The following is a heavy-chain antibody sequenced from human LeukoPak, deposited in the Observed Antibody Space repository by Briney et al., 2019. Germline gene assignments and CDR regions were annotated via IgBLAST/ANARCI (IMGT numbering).Heavy chain of an antibody. J-gene: IGHJ5*02. D-gene: IGHD3-3*01. CDR2: IYYSGST. CDR1: GVSISSHY. Sequence: PSETLSLTCTVSGVSISSHYWSWLRQPPGKGLEWIGYIYYSGSTNYNPSLKSRITISVDTSKNQFSLKLSSVTAADTAVYYCARGYYDFWSGYYFRNWFDPWGQGTLVTVSS. V-gene: IGHV4-59*11. CDR3: ARGYYDFWSGYYFRNWFDP.